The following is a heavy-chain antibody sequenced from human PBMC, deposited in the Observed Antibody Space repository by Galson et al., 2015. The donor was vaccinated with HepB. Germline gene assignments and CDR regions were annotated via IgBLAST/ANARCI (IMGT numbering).Heavy chain of an antibody. D-gene: IGHD1-26*01. Sequence: SLRLSCAASGITFSGYWMHWVRQAPGKGLVWVARINSDGSSRHYADSVRGRFTISRGNARNTLFLQMDSLRAEDTALFYCARHSGTYLDYWGQGTLVTVSS. J-gene: IGHJ4*02. CDR3: ARHSGTYLDY. CDR1: GITFSGYW. V-gene: IGHV3-74*01. CDR2: INSDGSSR.